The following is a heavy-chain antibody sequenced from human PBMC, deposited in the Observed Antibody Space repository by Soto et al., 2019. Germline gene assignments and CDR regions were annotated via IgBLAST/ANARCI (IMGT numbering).Heavy chain of an antibody. CDR2: INPSGGST. V-gene: IGHV1-46*01. J-gene: IGHJ4*02. D-gene: IGHD6-19*01. CDR3: ASLGAVAGAFDY. CDR1: GYTFTSYY. Sequence: ASVKVSCKASGYTFTSYYMHWVRQAPGQGLEWMGIINPSGGSTSYAQKFQGRVTMTRATSTSTVYMELSSLRSEDTAVYYCASLGAVAGAFDYWGQGTLVTVSS.